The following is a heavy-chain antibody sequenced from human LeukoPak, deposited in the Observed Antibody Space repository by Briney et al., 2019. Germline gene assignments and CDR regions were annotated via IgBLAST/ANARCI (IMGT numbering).Heavy chain of an antibody. J-gene: IGHJ3*02. CDR2: IIPIFGTA. V-gene: IGHV1-69*01. D-gene: IGHD5-18*01. CDR1: GGTFSSYA. CDR3: ARGARGYSYDDAFDI. Sequence: VASVEVSCKASGGTFSSYAISWVRQAPGQGLEWMGGIIPIFGTANYAQKFQGRVTITADESTSTAYMELSSLRSEDTAVYYCARGARGYSYDDAFDIWGQGTMVTVSS.